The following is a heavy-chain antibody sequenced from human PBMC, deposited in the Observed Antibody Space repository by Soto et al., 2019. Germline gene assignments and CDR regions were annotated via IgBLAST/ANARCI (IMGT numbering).Heavy chain of an antibody. CDR2: IIPIFGTA. D-gene: IGHD1-26*01. CDR3: ARDEWVGPTQLYYYYGLDV. V-gene: IGHV1-69*13. CDR1: GGTFSRFA. Sequence: ASVKVSCKASGGTFSRFAFTWVRQAPGQGLEWMGGIIPIFGTAKYAQKFQGRVTITADESTGTAYMELSSLRSDDTAVYYCARDEWVGPTQLYYYYGLDVWGQGTTVTVSS. J-gene: IGHJ6*02.